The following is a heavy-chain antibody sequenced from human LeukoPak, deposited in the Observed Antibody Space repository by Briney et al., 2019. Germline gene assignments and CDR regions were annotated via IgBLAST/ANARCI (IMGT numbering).Heavy chain of an antibody. CDR2: ISGSGDTT. CDR3: AKSYYADRSYFDS. V-gene: IGHV3-23*01. Sequence: SGGSLRLSCAASGFTFGSYAMSWVRQAPGKGLEWVSGISGSGDTTYYADSVKGRFTISRDNSKKTLYVQMISLRAEDTAVYYCAKSYYADRSYFDSWGQGTLVTVSS. J-gene: IGHJ4*02. CDR1: GFTFGSYA. D-gene: IGHD3-22*01.